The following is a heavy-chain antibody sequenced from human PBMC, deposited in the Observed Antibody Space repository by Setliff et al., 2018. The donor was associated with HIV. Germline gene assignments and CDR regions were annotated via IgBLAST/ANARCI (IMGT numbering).Heavy chain of an antibody. J-gene: IGHJ2*01. D-gene: IGHD3-3*01. CDR3: LLWTGYYTYWFFDL. CDR2: IYYSGST. CDR1: GGSISSDSYY. V-gene: IGHV4-39*07. Sequence: LSETLSLTCDVSGGSISSDSYYWAWIRQPPGKGLEWIGTIYYSGSTHYNPSLKSRLTISVDMSKNQLSLKLSSVTAADTAVYYCLLWTGYYTYWFFDLWGRGALVTVSS.